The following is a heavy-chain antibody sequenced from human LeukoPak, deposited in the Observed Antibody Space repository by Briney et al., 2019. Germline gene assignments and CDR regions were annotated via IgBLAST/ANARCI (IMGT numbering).Heavy chain of an antibody. D-gene: IGHD3-10*01. Sequence: AASVKVSCKVSGYTLTELSMHWVRQAPGKGLDWMGGFDPEDGETIYAQKFQGRVTMTEDTSADTAYMELSSLRSEDTAVYYCARVEGNVLLWFGELLYPTRYWFDPWGQGTLVTVSS. CDR1: GYTLTELS. J-gene: IGHJ5*02. V-gene: IGHV1-24*01. CDR2: FDPEDGET. CDR3: ARVEGNVLLWFGELLYPTRYWFDP.